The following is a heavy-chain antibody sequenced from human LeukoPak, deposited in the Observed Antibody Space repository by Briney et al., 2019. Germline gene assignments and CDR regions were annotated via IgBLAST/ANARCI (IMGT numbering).Heavy chain of an antibody. J-gene: IGHJ5*02. CDR2: IYYSGST. CDR1: GGSISSSSYY. D-gene: IGHD3-10*01. Sequence: PSETLPLTCTVSGGSISSSSYYWGWIRQPPGKGLEWIGSIYYSGSTYYNPSLKSRVTISVDTSKNQFSLKLSSVTAADTAVYYCARDTGRYYYGSGPWGQGTLVTVSS. CDR3: ARDTGRYYYGSGP. V-gene: IGHV4-39*07.